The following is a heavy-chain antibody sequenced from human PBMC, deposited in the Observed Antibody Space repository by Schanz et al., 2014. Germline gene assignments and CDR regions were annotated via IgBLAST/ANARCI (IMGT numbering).Heavy chain of an antibody. CDR3: ARVRYCSGGRCYQDNWFDP. D-gene: IGHD2-15*01. V-gene: IGHV3-33*01. J-gene: IGHJ5*02. Sequence: QVQLVESGGGVVQPGRSLRLSCAASGFTFRSYGMHWVRQAPGKGLEWVALISYDGSSKNHADSVQGRFTISRDNSKNALYLQMDSLRAEDTAVYYCARVRYCSGGRCYQDNWFDPWGQGTLVIVSS. CDR2: ISYDGSSK. CDR1: GFTFRSYG.